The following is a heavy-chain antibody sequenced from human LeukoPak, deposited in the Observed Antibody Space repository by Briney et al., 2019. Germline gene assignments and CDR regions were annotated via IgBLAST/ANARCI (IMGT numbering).Heavy chain of an antibody. Sequence: GASVTVSCKASGYTFTDYYMHWLRQAPGQGLEWMGWINPNSGGTKYAKTFQGRVTMTRGTSISTASMDLSRLRSDDTAVYYCASTYYDFWSGYNRQKQDAFDIWGQGTMVTVSS. J-gene: IGHJ3*02. V-gene: IGHV1-2*02. CDR1: GYTFTDYY. D-gene: IGHD3-3*01. CDR3: ASTYYDFWSGYNRQKQDAFDI. CDR2: INPNSGGT.